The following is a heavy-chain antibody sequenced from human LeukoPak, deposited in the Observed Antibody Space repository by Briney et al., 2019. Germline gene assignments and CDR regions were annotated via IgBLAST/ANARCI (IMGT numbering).Heavy chain of an antibody. CDR2: IKQDGSEK. CDR3: VRLGGRNGFDY. V-gene: IGHV3-7*01. Sequence: GGSLRLSCAASGFIFSNYWMSWVRQAPGKGLEWVASIKQDGSEKYYVDSVKGRFTISRDNTKNSLYLQMNSLRAEDTAVYYCVRLGGRNGFDYWGQGTLVTVSS. J-gene: IGHJ4*02. D-gene: IGHD3-16*01. CDR1: GFIFSNYW.